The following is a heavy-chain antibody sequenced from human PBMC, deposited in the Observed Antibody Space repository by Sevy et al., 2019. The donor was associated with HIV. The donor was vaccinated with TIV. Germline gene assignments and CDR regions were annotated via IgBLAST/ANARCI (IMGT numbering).Heavy chain of an antibody. J-gene: IGHJ4*02. CDR1: GFTINTYW. D-gene: IGHD2-8*01. CDR3: ARGTRDWAGIDY. V-gene: IGHV3-74*01. Sequence: GGSLRLSCAASGFTINTYWMHWVRQAPGKGLIWVSRVNTDGTFTTYADSVKGRFTISRDNAKNTVYLQMNSLRVEDTAVYHCARGTRDWAGIDYWGQGTLVTVSS. CDR2: VNTDGTFT.